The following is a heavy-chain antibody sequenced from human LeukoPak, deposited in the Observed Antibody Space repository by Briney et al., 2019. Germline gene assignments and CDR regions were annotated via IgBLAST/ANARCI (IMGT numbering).Heavy chain of an antibody. Sequence: GGSLRLSCAASGFTFSSYAMSWVRQAPGKGLEWVSAISGSGGSTYYADSVKGRFTISRDNSKNTLYLQMNSLRAEDTAVYYCAKGDCSSTSCFSDYWGEGTLVTVSS. CDR1: GFTFSSYA. CDR3: AKGDCSSTSCFSDY. CDR2: ISGSGGST. J-gene: IGHJ4*02. D-gene: IGHD2-2*01. V-gene: IGHV3-23*01.